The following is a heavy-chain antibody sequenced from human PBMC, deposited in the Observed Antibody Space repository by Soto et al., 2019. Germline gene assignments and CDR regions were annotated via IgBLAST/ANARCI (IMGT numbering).Heavy chain of an antibody. D-gene: IGHD2-21*02. CDR3: ARQGGVYGGNSGLGVFDI. V-gene: IGHV4-39*01. CDR1: GGSISNTNYF. Sequence: SETLSLTCTVSGGSISNTNYFWGWIRQPPGQGLKWIGSIYYSGNTYYNPSLKSRLTISVDTSKNQFSLKLSSVTAADTALYFCARQGGVYGGNSGLGVFDIWGQGTMVTVSS. CDR2: IYYSGNT. J-gene: IGHJ3*02.